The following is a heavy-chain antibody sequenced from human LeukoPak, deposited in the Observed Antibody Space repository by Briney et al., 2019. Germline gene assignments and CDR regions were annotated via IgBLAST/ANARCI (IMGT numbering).Heavy chain of an antibody. CDR3: ARDSNGDYYYYYYMDV. CDR2: INWNGGST. D-gene: IGHD4-17*01. Sequence: GGSLRLSCAASGFTFDDYGMGWVRQAPGKGLEWVSGINWNGGSTGYADSVKGRFTISRDNAKNSLYLQMNSLRAEDTAVYYCARDSNGDYYYYYYMDVWGKGTTVTVSS. V-gene: IGHV3-20*04. J-gene: IGHJ6*03. CDR1: GFTFDDYG.